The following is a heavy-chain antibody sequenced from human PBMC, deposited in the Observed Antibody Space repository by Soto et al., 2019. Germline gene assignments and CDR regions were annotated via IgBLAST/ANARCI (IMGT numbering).Heavy chain of an antibody. CDR1: GFTFSVYK. CDR3: ARDCGKGYGMDV. CDR2: ISNQGDTT. V-gene: IGHV3-64D*06. J-gene: IGHJ6*02. Sequence: GGSLRLSCSTSGFTFSVYKMHWVRQAPGKGLEYVSGISNQGDTTYYADSVKGRFTISRDNSKNTLYFQMSSLRPEDTAVYYCARDCGKGYGMDVWGQGTTVTVSS.